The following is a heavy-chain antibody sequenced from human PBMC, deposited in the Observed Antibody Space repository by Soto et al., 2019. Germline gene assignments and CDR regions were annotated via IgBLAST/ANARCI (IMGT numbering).Heavy chain of an antibody. CDR2: ISYDGSNK. V-gene: IGHV3-30*18. J-gene: IGHJ4*02. Sequence: QPGGSLRLSCAASGFTFSSYGMHWVRQAPGKGLEWVAVISYDGSNKYYADSVKGRFTISRDNSKNTLYLQMNSLRAEDTAVYYCANAIGHGAPFGGNDPGYWGQGTLVTVSS. CDR1: GFTFSSYG. D-gene: IGHD3-16*01. CDR3: ANAIGHGAPFGGNDPGY.